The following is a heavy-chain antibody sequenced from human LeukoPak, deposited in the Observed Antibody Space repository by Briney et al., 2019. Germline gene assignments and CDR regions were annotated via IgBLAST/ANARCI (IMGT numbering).Heavy chain of an antibody. D-gene: IGHD1-20*01. CDR2: ISGDGGST. Sequence: PGGSLRLSCAASGFTFDDYAMHWVRQAPGKSLEWVSLISGDGGSTYYADSVKGRFTISRDNSKNSLYLQMNSLRTEDTALYYCAKDIGITGTTGYFDYWGQGTLVTVSS. CDR3: AKDIGITGTTGYFDY. V-gene: IGHV3-43*02. J-gene: IGHJ4*02. CDR1: GFTFDDYA.